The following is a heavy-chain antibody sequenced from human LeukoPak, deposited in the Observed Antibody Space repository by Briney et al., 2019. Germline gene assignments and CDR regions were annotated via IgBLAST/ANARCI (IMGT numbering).Heavy chain of an antibody. Sequence: GGSLRLSCAASGFILSDYNMNWVRQAPGKGLEWVSFTAISGTYITYADSVKGRFTISRDNAKNSLYLQMNSLRAEDTAMYYCARDLSATARAYDYWGQGTLVTVSS. CDR3: ARDLSATARAYDY. V-gene: IGHV3-21*01. J-gene: IGHJ4*02. CDR1: GFILSDYN. CDR2: TAISGTYI. D-gene: IGHD1-26*01.